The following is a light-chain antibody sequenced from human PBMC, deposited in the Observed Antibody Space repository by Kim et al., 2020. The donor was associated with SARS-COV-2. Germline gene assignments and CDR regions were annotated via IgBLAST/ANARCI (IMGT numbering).Light chain of an antibody. J-gene: IGLJ3*02. CDR3: QAWDISTGGV. CDR2: QDS. CDR1: KVGDKD. Sequence: SPGQTASITCSGDKVGDKDACWYQRKPGQSPVLVIYQDSKRPSGIPERFSGSNSGNTASLTICGTQAMDETDYFCQAWDISTGGVFGGGTQLTFL. V-gene: IGLV3-1*01.